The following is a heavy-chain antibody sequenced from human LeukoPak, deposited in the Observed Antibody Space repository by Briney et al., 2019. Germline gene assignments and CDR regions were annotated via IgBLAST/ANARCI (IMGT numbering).Heavy chain of an antibody. V-gene: IGHV3-15*01. J-gene: IGHJ4*02. CDR1: GFTFSSCG. CDR2: IKSRSDGGTT. D-gene: IGHD4-17*01. Sequence: GGSLRLSCAASGFTFSSCGMSWVRQAPGKGLEWVGRIKSRSDGGTTDYATPVKGRFTISRDDPKATVYLQMDSLKTEDTAVYYCTTPLTTVTTLPFDSWGQGTLVTVSS. CDR3: TTPLTTVTTLPFDS.